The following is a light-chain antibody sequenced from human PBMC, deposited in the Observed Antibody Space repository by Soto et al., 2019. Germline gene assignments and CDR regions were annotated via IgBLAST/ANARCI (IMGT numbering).Light chain of an antibody. CDR2: SAS. CDR1: QSVSSK. V-gene: IGKV3-11*01. J-gene: IGKJ5*01. Sequence: EIVMTQSPATLSLSPGQRSTLSCRASQSVSSKLAWYQQRPGQAPRLLIYSASTRATGIPARFSGSGSGTDFTLTISSLEPEDFAVYYCQQRSEWPITFGQGTRREIK. CDR3: QQRSEWPIT.